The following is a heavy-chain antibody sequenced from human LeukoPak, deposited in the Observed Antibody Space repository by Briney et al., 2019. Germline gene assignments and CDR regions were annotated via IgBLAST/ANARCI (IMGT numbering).Heavy chain of an antibody. D-gene: IGHD3-22*01. Sequence: GGSLRLSCAASGFTFSSYWMSWVRQAPGKGLEWVANIKQDGSEKYYVDSVKGRFTISRDNAKNSLYLQMNSLRAEDTAVYYCAKSPAYYYDSSSYTRLDYWGQGTLVTVSS. CDR2: IKQDGSEK. CDR3: AKSPAYYYDSSSYTRLDY. J-gene: IGHJ4*02. V-gene: IGHV3-7*01. CDR1: GFTFSSYW.